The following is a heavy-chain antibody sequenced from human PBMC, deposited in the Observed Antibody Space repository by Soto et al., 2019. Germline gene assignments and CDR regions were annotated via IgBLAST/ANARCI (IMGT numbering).Heavy chain of an antibody. J-gene: IGHJ4*02. Sequence: VQLVQSGAEVKKPGATVKISCKVSGYTFTDYYIHWVQQAPGKGLEWMGLVDPEDDATVFAEKFQDRVTMTADTSTGTAYMELSGLRYDDTAVYYCATWGMEIRANFDYWGQGTPVTVSS. D-gene: IGHD7-27*01. CDR3: ATWGMEIRANFDY. CDR2: VDPEDDAT. CDR1: GYTFTDYY. V-gene: IGHV1-69-2*01.